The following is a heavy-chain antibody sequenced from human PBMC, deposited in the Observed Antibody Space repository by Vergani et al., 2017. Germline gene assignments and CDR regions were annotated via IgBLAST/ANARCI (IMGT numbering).Heavy chain of an antibody. CDR1: GFTFDDYA. CDR2: ISWNSGSI. CDR3: AKSVVPSCSGGSCYLSWRSYYYYGMDV. V-gene: IGHV3-9*01. D-gene: IGHD2-15*01. Sequence: EVQLVESGGGLVQPGRSLRLSCAASGFTFDDYAMHWVRQAPGKGLEWVSGISWNSGSIGYADSVKGRITISRDNAKNSLYLQMNSLRAEDTALYYCAKSVVPSCSGGSCYLSWRSYYYYGMDVWGQGTTVTVSS. J-gene: IGHJ6*02.